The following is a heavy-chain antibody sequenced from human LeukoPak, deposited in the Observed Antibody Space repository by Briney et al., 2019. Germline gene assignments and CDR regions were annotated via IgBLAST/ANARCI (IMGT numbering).Heavy chain of an antibody. J-gene: IGHJ3*02. CDR1: GFTFSRYW. D-gene: IGHD4-11*01. Sequence: GGSLRLSCAASGFTFSRYWMSWVSQAPGKGLEWVANIKQDGSEKYYVDSVKGRLTISRDNAKNSLFLQMNSLRAEDTAVYYCASLATVSTTHAFDIWGQGTMVTVSS. V-gene: IGHV3-7*01. CDR3: ASLATVSTTHAFDI. CDR2: IKQDGSEK.